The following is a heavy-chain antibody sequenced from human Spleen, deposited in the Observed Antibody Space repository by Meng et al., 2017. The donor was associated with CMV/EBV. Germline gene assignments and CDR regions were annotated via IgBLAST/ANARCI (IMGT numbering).Heavy chain of an antibody. CDR2: MYHGGTS. D-gene: IGHD3-3*01. Sequence: SETLSLTCSVSKFSITSHYWGWIRQPPGKGLEWIGSMYHGGTSNYNSSLTSRVSISMDTSKNQFFLRMTSVTAADTAVYYCTTYDYRTGDNPTKIDYWGQGTPVTVSS. J-gene: IGHJ4*02. V-gene: IGHV4-38-2*02. CDR1: KFSITSHY. CDR3: TTYDYRTGDNPTKIDY.